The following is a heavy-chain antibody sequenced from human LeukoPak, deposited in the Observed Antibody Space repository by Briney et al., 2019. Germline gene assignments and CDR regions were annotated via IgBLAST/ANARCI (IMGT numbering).Heavy chain of an antibody. CDR2: IYYSGST. CDR3: ARDQAVTYFDY. D-gene: IGHD4-17*01. J-gene: IGHJ4*02. V-gene: IGHV4-59*01. CDR1: GGSMSNYY. Sequence: PSETLSLTCTVSGGSMSNYYWSWIRRPPGKGLEWIGYIYYSGSTNYNPSLKSRVTMSVDTSKNQFSLNLSSVTAADTAVYYCARDQAVTYFDYWGQGALVTVSS.